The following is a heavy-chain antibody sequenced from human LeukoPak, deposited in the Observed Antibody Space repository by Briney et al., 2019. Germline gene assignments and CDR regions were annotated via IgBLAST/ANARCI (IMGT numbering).Heavy chain of an antibody. V-gene: IGHV3-74*03. J-gene: IGHJ4*02. Sequence: GGSLRLSCEPSGFPFSSYWMLWVRQAPGKGLVWVSRISGDGTIKTYADFVRGRFTISRDNTKNILYLQMNSLKVEDTAIYFCSRSQFDYSGQGVLVTVSS. CDR3: SRSQFDY. CDR1: GFPFSSYW. CDR2: ISGDGTIK.